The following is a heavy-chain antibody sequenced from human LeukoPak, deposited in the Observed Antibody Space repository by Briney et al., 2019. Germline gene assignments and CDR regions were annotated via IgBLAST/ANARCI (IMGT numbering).Heavy chain of an antibody. CDR2: INAGNGNT. CDR3: ASGAGPAAPSPY. V-gene: IGHV1-3*01. CDR1: GYTFTSYA. J-gene: IGHJ4*02. D-gene: IGHD2-2*01. Sequence: ASVKVSCKASGYTFTSYAMHWVRQAPGQRLEWMGWINAGNGNTKYSQEFQGRVTITRDTSASTAYMELSSLRSEDTAVYYCASGAGPAAPSPYWGQGTLVTVSS.